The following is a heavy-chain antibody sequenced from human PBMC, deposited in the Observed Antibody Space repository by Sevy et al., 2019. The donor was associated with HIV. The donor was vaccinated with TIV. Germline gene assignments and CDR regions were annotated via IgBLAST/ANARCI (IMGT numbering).Heavy chain of an antibody. Sequence: GGSLRLSCAASGFTFSSYSMNWVRQAPGKGLEWVSSISSSSSYIYYADSVKGRFTISRDNAKNSLYLQMNSLRAEDTAMYYCARSSGWTPACFDYWGQGTLVTVSS. J-gene: IGHJ4*02. CDR3: ARSSGWTPACFDY. V-gene: IGHV3-21*01. D-gene: IGHD6-19*01. CDR1: GFTFSSYS. CDR2: ISSSSSYI.